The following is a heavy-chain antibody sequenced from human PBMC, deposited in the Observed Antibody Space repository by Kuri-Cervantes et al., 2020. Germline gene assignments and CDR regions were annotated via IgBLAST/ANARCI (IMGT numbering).Heavy chain of an antibody. D-gene: IGHD2-2*01. V-gene: IGHV1-18*01. J-gene: IGHJ5*02. CDR1: GYTFTSYG. CDR3: ARETRYCSSTSCNAGGRWFDP. CDR2: ISAYNGNT. Sequence: ASVKVSCKASGYTFTSYGISWVRQAPGQGLEWMGWISAYNGNTNYAQKLQGRVTMTTDTSTSTAYMELRSLRSDDTAVYYCARETRYCSSTSCNAGGRWFDPWGQGTLVTVSS.